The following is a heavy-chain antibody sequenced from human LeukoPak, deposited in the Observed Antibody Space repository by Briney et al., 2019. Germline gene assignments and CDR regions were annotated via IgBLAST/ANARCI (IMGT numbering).Heavy chain of an antibody. Sequence: SETLSLTCAVYGGSFSGYYWSWIRQPPGKGLEWIGEINHSGSTNYNPSLKSRVTMSVDTSKNQFSLKLSSVTAADTAVYYCARDSAVLWFGELLYYMDVWGKGTTVTVSS. V-gene: IGHV4-34*01. D-gene: IGHD3-10*01. J-gene: IGHJ6*03. CDR3: ARDSAVLWFGELLYYMDV. CDR2: INHSGST. CDR1: GGSFSGYY.